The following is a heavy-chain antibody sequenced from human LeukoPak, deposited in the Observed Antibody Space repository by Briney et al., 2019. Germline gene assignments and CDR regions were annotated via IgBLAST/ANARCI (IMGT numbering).Heavy chain of an antibody. Sequence: SETLSLTCTVSGGSISSGGYYWSWIRQHPGKGREWFGYIYYSGSTYYNPSLKSRVTISVDTSKNQFSLKLRSVTAADTDVYYCARDRRDGYNYGANEIDYWGQGTLVTVSS. CDR1: GGSISSGGYY. CDR3: ARDRRDGYNYGANEIDY. CDR2: IYYSGST. D-gene: IGHD5-24*01. J-gene: IGHJ4*02. V-gene: IGHV4-31*03.